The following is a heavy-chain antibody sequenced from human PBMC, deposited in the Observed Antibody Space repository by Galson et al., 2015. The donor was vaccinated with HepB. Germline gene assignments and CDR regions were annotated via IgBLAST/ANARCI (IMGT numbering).Heavy chain of an antibody. D-gene: IGHD2-15*01. CDR2: IIPFFGTA. J-gene: IGHJ6*02. V-gene: IGHV1-69*01. CDR1: GGTFSSNA. Sequence: SCKASGGTFSSNAISWVRQAPGQGLEWMGGIIPFFGTANYAQKFQGRVTITADESTSTSYMELSSLRSEDTAVYHCARGLYKRGYCSGGSCYSGSYYGMDVWGQGTTVTVSS. CDR3: ARGLYKRGYCSGGSCYSGSYYGMDV.